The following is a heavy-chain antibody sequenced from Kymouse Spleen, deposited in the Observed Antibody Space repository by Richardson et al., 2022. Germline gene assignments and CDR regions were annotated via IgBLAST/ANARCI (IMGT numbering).Heavy chain of an antibody. D-gene: IGHD6-6*01. CDR2: IRSKANSYAT. CDR3: TRQIAARKYFDY. J-gene: IGHJ4*02. CDR1: GFTFSGSA. Sequence: EVQLVESGGGLVQPGGSLKLSCAASGFTFSGSAMHWVRQASGKGLEWVGRIRSKANSYATAYAASVKGRFTISRDDSKNTAYLQMNSLKTEDTAVYYCTRQIAARKYFDYWGQGTLVTVSS. V-gene: IGHV3-73*02.